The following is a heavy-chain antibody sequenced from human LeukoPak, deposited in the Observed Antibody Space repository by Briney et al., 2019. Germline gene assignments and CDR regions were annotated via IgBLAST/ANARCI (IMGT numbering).Heavy chain of an antibody. D-gene: IGHD1-26*01. J-gene: IGHJ4*02. CDR2: IIPIFGTA. CDR3: ARVTGGLMVGASYYFDY. Sequence: GASVKVSCKASGGTFSSYAISWVRQAPGQGLEWMGGIIPIFGTANYAQKFQGRVTITTDESTSTAYMGLSSLRSEDTAVYYCARVTGGLMVGASYYFDYWGQGTLVTVSS. V-gene: IGHV1-69*05. CDR1: GGTFSSYA.